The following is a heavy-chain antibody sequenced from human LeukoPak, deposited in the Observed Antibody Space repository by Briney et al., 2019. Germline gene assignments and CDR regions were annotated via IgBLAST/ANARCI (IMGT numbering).Heavy chain of an antibody. Sequence: ASVKVSCKASGYTFTTFGITWVRQAPGQGLEWMGWISTYNGNTNYAQNLQGRVTMTTDTSTSTAYMELRSLTSDDTAVYYCARVGADCGGGNCYWGQGTLVTVSS. CDR2: ISTYNGNT. J-gene: IGHJ4*02. CDR3: ARVGADCGGGNCY. D-gene: IGHD2-15*01. V-gene: IGHV1-18*01. CDR1: GYTFTTFG.